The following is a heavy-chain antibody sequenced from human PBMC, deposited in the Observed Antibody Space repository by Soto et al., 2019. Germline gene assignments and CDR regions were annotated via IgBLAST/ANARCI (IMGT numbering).Heavy chain of an antibody. J-gene: IGHJ5*02. Sequence: SETLSLTCTVSGGSICSYYWSWIRQPPGKGLEWIGYIYYSGSTNYNPSLKSQVTISVDTSKNQFSLKLSSVTAADTAVYYCARDLVAAAGTNWFDPWGQGTLVTVSS. V-gene: IGHV4-59*01. CDR2: IYYSGST. D-gene: IGHD6-13*01. CDR3: ARDLVAAAGTNWFDP. CDR1: GGSICSYY.